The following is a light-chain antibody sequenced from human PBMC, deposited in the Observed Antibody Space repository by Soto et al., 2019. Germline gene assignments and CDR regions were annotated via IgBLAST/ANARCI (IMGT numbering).Light chain of an antibody. J-gene: IGLJ3*02. CDR1: SSNIGSNY. V-gene: IGLV1-47*01. Sequence: QPVLTQPPSASGTPGQRVTISCSGSSSNIGSNYVYWYQQVPGTAPKLLIYRNNQRPSGVPDRFSGSKSGTSASLAISGLRSEDEADYYCAAWDDSLSGHWVFGGGTKLTVL. CDR3: AAWDDSLSGHWV. CDR2: RNN.